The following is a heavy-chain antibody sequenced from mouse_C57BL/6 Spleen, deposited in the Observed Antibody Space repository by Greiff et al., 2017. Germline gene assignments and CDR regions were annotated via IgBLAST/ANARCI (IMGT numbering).Heavy chain of an antibody. CDR3: ARSGWLLPYFDY. V-gene: IGHV1-18*01. J-gene: IGHJ2*01. CDR2: INPNNGGT. CDR1: GYTFTDYN. Sequence: VQLQQSGPELVKPGASVKIPCKASGYTFTDYNMDWVKQSHGKSLEWIGEINPNNGGTIYNQKFKGKATLTVDKSSSTAYMELRSLTSEDTAVYYCARSGWLLPYFDYWGQGTTLTVSS. D-gene: IGHD2-3*01.